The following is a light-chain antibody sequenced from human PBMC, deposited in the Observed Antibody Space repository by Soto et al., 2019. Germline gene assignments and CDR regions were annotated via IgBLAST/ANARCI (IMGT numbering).Light chain of an antibody. CDR2: GAS. Sequence: EIVLTQSPGTLSLSPGEIATLSCRASQSVSSSYLAWYQQKPGQAPRPLIYGASSRSTGIPERFSGSGSGTDFTLTISRLEPEDFAVYYCQQYGSSPPYTFGQGTKLEIK. J-gene: IGKJ2*01. CDR3: QQYGSSPPYT. CDR1: QSVSSSY. V-gene: IGKV3-20*01.